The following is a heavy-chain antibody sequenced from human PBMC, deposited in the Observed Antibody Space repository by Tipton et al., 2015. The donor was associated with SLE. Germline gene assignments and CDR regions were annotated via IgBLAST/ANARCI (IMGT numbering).Heavy chain of an antibody. J-gene: IGHJ6*03. CDR2: VYYSGGT. V-gene: IGHV4-59*08. D-gene: IGHD5-12*01. CDR3: ARAGVVATDYYYYYMDV. Sequence: TLSLTCTVSGGSITNYYWTWIRQAPGKGLEWIGYVYYSGGTSYNPSLKSRVTISVDTSKNQFSLKLSSVTAADTAVYYCARAGVVATDYYYYYMDVWGKGTTVTVSS. CDR1: GGSITNYY.